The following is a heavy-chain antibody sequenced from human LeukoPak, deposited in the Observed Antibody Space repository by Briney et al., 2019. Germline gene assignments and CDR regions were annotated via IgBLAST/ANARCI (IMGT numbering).Heavy chain of an antibody. J-gene: IGHJ4*02. CDR1: GGSICSDF. Sequence: SETLSLTCTVSGGSICSDFWSWLRQPSGKGLEWIGYISYSGYTDYNPSLKSRVTISVDTSKNQFSRKLSSVTAADTAVYYWARRTEGSSGYYFNWGQGTLVTVSS. V-gene: IGHV4-59*01. CDR2: ISYSGYT. CDR3: ARRTEGSSGYYFN. D-gene: IGHD3-22*01.